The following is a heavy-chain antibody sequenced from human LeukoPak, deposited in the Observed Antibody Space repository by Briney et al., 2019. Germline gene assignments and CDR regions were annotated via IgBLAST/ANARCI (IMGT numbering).Heavy chain of an antibody. J-gene: IGHJ4*02. CDR1: GLTFSSYA. CDR2: ISGSGGRT. Sequence: GGSLRLSCAASGLTFSSYAMRWVRQAPGKGVELVSAISGSGGRTYYAHSVNGRFTISRHNSKTTLYLQMNSLRAEPTAVYYCPKSVGAFDYWGQGTLVTVSS. V-gene: IGHV3-23*01. CDR3: PKSVGAFDY. D-gene: IGHD1-26*01.